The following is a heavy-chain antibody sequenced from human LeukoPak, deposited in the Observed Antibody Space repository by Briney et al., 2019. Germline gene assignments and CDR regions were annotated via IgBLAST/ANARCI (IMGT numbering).Heavy chain of an antibody. V-gene: IGHV3-30*02. J-gene: IGHJ4*02. CDR3: AKGSVVVPAASDY. CDR1: GFTFSSYG. CDR2: IRYDGSNK. D-gene: IGHD2-2*01. Sequence: PGGSLRLSCAASGFTFSSYGMHWVRQAPGKGLEWVAFIRYDGSNKYYADSVKGRFIISRDNSKNTLYLQMNSLRAEDTAVYYCAKGSVVVPAASDYWGQGTLVTVSS.